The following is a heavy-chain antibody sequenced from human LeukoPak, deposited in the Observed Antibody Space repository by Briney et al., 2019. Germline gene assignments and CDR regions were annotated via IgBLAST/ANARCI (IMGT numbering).Heavy chain of an antibody. V-gene: IGHV5-51*01. CDR3: ARLVVTPTYDY. Sequence: GESLKISCQGSGYXFSRHWICWVRQMPGKGLEWMAIIYPGDSDTRYSPSFQGQVSISADKSINTAYLQWSSLKASDTAMYYCARLVVTPTYDYWGQGSLVTVSS. J-gene: IGHJ4*02. CDR1: GYXFSRHW. D-gene: IGHD2-21*02. CDR2: IYPGDSDT.